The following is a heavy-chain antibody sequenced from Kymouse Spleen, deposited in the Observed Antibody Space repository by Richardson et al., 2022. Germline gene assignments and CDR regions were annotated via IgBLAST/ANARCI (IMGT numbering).Heavy chain of an antibody. Sequence: QVQLQQWGAGLLKPSETLSLTCAVYGGSFSGYYWSWIRQPPGKGLEWIGEINHSGSTNYNPSLKSRVTISVDTSKNQFSLKLSSVTAADTAVYYCARRGYMIPHPGYFDYWGQGTLVTVSS. J-gene: IGHJ4*02. CDR2: INHSGST. CDR1: GGSFSGYY. CDR3: ARRGYMIPHPGYFDY. D-gene: IGHD3-22*01. V-gene: IGHV4-34*01.